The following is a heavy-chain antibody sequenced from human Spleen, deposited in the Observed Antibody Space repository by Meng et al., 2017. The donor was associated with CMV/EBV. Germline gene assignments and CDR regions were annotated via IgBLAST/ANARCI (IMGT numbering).Heavy chain of an antibody. CDR3: ARSLQQLVHFDY. Sequence: GGSLRLSCAASGFTFSSYSMNWVRQAPGKGLEWVSSISSSSRYKYYADSVKGRFTISRDNAKNSLYLQMNSLRAEDTAVYYCARSLQQLVHFDYWGQGTLVTVSS. CDR1: GFTFSSYS. CDR2: ISSSSRYK. D-gene: IGHD6-13*01. V-gene: IGHV3-21*01. J-gene: IGHJ4*02.